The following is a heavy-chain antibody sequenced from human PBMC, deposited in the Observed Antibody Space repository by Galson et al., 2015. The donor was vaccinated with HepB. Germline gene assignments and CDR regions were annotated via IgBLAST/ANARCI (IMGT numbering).Heavy chain of an antibody. D-gene: IGHD2-2*01. CDR3: ARDSLPQLLLDVETNDFDY. CDR1: GYTFISYG. CDR2: ISAYNGNT. V-gene: IGHV1-18*01. J-gene: IGHJ4*02. Sequence: QSGAEVKKPGASVKVSCTASGYTFISYGISWVRQAPGQGLEWMGWISAYNGNTNYTQKLQGRVTMTTDTSTSTVCMELRSLRSDDTAVYYCARDSLPQLLLDVETNDFDYWGQGTLVTVSS.